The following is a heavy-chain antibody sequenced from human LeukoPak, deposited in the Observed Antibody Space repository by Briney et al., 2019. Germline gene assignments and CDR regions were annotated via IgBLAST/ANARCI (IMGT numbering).Heavy chain of an antibody. CDR1: GFTFSSYA. Sequence: GGSLRLSCAASGFTFSSYAMSWVRQAPGKGVEWGSAIGVIGRSTSYAHSVKVPFTISIYHSKNTLYLQMNSLRAEDTAVYYCAKAPYYYYYGMDVWGQGTTVTVSS. J-gene: IGHJ6*02. CDR2: IGVIGRST. V-gene: IGHV3-23*01. CDR3: AKAPYYYYYGMDV.